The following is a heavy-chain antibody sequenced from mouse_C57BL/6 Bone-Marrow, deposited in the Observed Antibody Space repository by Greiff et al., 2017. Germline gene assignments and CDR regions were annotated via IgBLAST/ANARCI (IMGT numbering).Heavy chain of an antibody. D-gene: IGHD2-4*01. CDR2: ILPGSGST. CDR3: ARGNYDDGYAMDY. V-gene: IGHV1-9*01. J-gene: IGHJ4*01. Sequence: QVQLQQSGAELMKPGASVSLSCKATGYTFTGYGIEWVKQRPGHGLEWLGEILPGSGSTNHNEKLKGMATFTADTSCNTAYMQLSSLTTEDAAIYYCARGNYDDGYAMDYWGQGTSVTVSS. CDR1: GYTFTGYG.